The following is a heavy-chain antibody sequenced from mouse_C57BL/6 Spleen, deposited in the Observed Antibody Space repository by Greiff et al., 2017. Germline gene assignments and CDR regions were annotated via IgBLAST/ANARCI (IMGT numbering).Heavy chain of an antibody. CDR1: GFTFSDYG. D-gene: IGHD2-4*01. V-gene: IGHV5-17*01. CDR3: ARRDYDYWYFDV. Sequence: EVNVVESGGGLVKPGGSLKLSCAASGFTFSDYGMHWVRQAPEKGLEWVAYISSGSSTIYYADTVKGRFTISRDNAKNTLFLQMTSLRSEDTAMYYCARRDYDYWYFDVWGTGTTVTVSS. CDR2: ISSGSSTI. J-gene: IGHJ1*03.